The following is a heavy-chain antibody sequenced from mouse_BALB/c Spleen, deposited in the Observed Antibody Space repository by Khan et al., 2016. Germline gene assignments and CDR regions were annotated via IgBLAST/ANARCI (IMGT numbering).Heavy chain of an antibody. CDR1: GYTFTNYG. V-gene: IGHV9-3-1*01. J-gene: IGHJ4*01. CDR2: INTYTGEP. Sequence: QIQLVQSGPELKKPGETVKISCKASGYTFTNYGMNWVKQAPGKGLKWMGWINTYTGEPTYADDFKGRFAICLETSGSTAYLQINNLKNEDTATYFCASFYDGYYVVLYYAMDYWVHGASVTVSS. CDR3: ASFYDGYYVVLYYAMDY. D-gene: IGHD2-3*01.